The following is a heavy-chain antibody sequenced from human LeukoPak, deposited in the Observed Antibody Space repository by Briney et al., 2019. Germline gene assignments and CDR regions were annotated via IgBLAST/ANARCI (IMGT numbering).Heavy chain of an antibody. D-gene: IGHD3-9*01. CDR1: GYTLTELS. V-gene: IGHV1-24*01. J-gene: IGHJ5*02. CDR2: FDPEDGET. CDR3: ATRISGDILTGYYANNWFDP. Sequence: GAPVKVSCKVSGYTLTELSMHWVRQAPGKGLEWMGGFDPEDGETIYAQKFQGRVTMTEDTSTDTAYMELSSLRSEDTAVYYCATRISGDILTGYYANNWFDPWGQGTLVTVSS.